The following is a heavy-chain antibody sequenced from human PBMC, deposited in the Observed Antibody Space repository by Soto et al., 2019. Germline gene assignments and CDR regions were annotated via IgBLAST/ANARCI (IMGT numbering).Heavy chain of an antibody. V-gene: IGHV4-4*02. D-gene: IGHD3-9*01. CDR3: AGQWAAGYGAFDP. CDR2: IHDRGST. CDR1: GGSISNNRW. J-gene: IGHJ5*02. Sequence: QVKLQESGPGLEKPSGTLSLTCAVSGGSISNNRWWTWVRQAPGKGLEWIGEIHDRGSTNYNLSLKSRATVSIARSKNQFSLEMRAVTAADPAVYYCAGQWAAGYGAFDPWGQGTLVTVSS.